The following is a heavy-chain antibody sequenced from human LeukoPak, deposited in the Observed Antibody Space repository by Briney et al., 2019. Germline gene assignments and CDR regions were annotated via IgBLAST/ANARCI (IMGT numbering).Heavy chain of an antibody. CDR3: ARDNSIGGRGWWFDP. V-gene: IGHV1-2*02. Sequence: ASVKVSYKASGYTFTGYYMHWVRQAPGQGLEWMGWINPNSGGTNYAQKFQGRVTMTRDMSTTTDYMELSSLRSEDTAVYYCARDNSIGGRGWWFDPWGQGTLVTVSS. CDR2: INPNSGGT. D-gene: IGHD4-23*01. J-gene: IGHJ5*02. CDR1: GYTFTGYY.